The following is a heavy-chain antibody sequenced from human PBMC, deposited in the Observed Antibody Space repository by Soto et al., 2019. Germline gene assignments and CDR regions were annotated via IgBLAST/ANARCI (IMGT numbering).Heavy chain of an antibody. J-gene: IGHJ5*02. Sequence: SETLSLTCAVSGYSISSGYYWGWIRQPPGKGLEWIGSIYHSGSTYYNPSLKSRVTISVDTSKNQFSLKLSSVTAADTAVYSCARGTMVRDNWFDPWGQGTLVTVSS. V-gene: IGHV4-38-2*01. D-gene: IGHD3-10*01. CDR2: IYHSGST. CDR1: GYSISSGYY. CDR3: ARGTMVRDNWFDP.